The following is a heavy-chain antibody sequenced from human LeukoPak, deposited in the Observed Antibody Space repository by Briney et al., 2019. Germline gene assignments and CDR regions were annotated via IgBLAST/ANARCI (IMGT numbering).Heavy chain of an antibody. CDR2: ISWNSGSI. Sequence: GGSLRLSCAASGFTFDDYAMHWVRQAPGKGLEWVSGISWNSGSIGYADSVKGRFTISRDNAKNSLYLQMNSLRAEDTALYYCAKDIHSSRNYYFDYWGQGTLVTVSS. CDR1: GFTFDDYA. D-gene: IGHD6-19*01. CDR3: AKDIHSSRNYYFDY. V-gene: IGHV3-9*01. J-gene: IGHJ4*02.